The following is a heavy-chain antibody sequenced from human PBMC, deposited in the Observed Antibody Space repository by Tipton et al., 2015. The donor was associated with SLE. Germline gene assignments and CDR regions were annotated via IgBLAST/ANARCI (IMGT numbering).Heavy chain of an antibody. CDR3: VKELYGGMHTVTTEEYYGMDV. V-gene: IGHV3-23*01. Sequence: SLRLSCAASGFTFSSYAMSWVRQAPGKGLEWVSGISGSGGSTYYADSVKGRFTISRDNSKNTVNLQMNSLRVEDTAVFYCVKELYGGMHTVTTEEYYGMDVWGQGTTVTVSS. D-gene: IGHD4-17*01. J-gene: IGHJ6*02. CDR2: ISGSGGST. CDR1: GFTFSSYA.